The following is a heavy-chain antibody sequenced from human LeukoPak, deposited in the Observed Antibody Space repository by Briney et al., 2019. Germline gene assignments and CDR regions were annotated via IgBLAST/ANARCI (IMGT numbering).Heavy chain of an antibody. V-gene: IGHV3-21*01. D-gene: IGHD5-18*01. CDR1: GFTFSSYS. CDR3: ARDHTAGDFDY. J-gene: IGHJ4*02. CDR2: ISSSSSYI. Sequence: GGSLRLSCAASGFTFSSYSMNWVRQAPGKGLEWVSSISSSSSYIYYADSVKGRLTISRDNAKNSLYLQMNSLRAEDTAVYYCARDHTAGDFDYWGQGTLVTVSS.